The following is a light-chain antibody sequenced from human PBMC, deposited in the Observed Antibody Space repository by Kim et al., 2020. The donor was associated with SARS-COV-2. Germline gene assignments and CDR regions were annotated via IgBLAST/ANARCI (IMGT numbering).Light chain of an antibody. CDR1: ALPKQY. J-gene: IGLJ2*01. CDR3: QSADSSGTYVV. CDR2: KDS. Sequence: PRQTARITCSGDALPKQYAYWYQQKPGQAPVLVIYKDSERPSGIPERFSGSSSGTTVTLNISGVQAEDEADYYCQSADSSGTYVVFGGGTQLTVL. V-gene: IGLV3-25*03.